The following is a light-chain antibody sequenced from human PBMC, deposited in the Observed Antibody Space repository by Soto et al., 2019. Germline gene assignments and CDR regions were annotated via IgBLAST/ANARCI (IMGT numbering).Light chain of an antibody. Sequence: EIVRTQSPATLSSSPQAIATLSCRATQSGTSNFAWYQQKTGQAPRLLIYGASTRATGIPARFSGSGSGTEFTLYIGGLQCADFAVYYCQQYNNWPYTVDEGTNMDI. V-gene: IGKV3-15*01. J-gene: IGKJ2*01. CDR2: GAS. CDR3: QQYNNWPYT. CDR1: QSGTSN.